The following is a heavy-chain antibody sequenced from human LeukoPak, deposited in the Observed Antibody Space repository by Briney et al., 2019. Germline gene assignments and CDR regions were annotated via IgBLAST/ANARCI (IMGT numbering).Heavy chain of an antibody. D-gene: IGHD1-26*01. V-gene: IGHV3-23*01. CDR3: ARDLRHEKWELRDC. CDR2: ISSSGGST. J-gene: IGHJ4*02. Sequence: GGSLRLSCAASGFTFSSYAMSWVRQAPGKGLEWVSGISSSGGSTVYADSVKGRFTVSRDNSRNTLYLQMISLRAEDTAVYYCARDLRHEKWELRDCWGQGTLVTVSS. CDR1: GFTFSSYA.